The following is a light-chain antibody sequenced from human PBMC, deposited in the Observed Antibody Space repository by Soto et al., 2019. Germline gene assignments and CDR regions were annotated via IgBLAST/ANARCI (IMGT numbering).Light chain of an antibody. CDR2: AAS. V-gene: IGKV1-9*01. J-gene: IGKJ5*01. CDR1: QSISRY. Sequence: DIEMTQSPSSLSASIGETVTVTFRASQSISRYLNWYQQKPGKAPTLLISAASTLQSGVPSRFSGSGSGTDFTLTISSLQPEDFATYFCQQLNSYPITFGQGTRLEIK. CDR3: QQLNSYPIT.